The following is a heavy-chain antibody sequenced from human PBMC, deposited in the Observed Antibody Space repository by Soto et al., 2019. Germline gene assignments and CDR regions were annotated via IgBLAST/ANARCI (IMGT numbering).Heavy chain of an antibody. J-gene: IGHJ5*02. CDR2: INPNSGGT. CDR3: ARDYYDILTGYPNWFDP. D-gene: IGHD3-9*01. Sequence: GTSVNVTGEDSGYSFTGYYRQWVQQAHGQGLEWMGWINPNSGGTNYAQKFQGWVTMTRDTSISTAYMELSRLRSDDTAVYYCARDYYDILTGYPNWFDPWGQGTLVTVSS. CDR1: GYSFTGYY. V-gene: IGHV1-2*04.